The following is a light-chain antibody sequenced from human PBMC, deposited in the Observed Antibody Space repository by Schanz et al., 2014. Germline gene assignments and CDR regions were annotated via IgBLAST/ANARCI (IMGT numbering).Light chain of an antibody. CDR3: QQYNSVMYT. Sequence: DIQMTQSPSSLSASVGDRVTITCRASQSISSYLNWYQQKPGKAPKLLIYAASSLQSEVPSRFSGSGSGTEFTLTISRLHPDDFATYYCQQYNSVMYTFGQGTKLEIK. CDR1: QSISSY. V-gene: IGKV1-39*01. J-gene: IGKJ2*01. CDR2: AAS.